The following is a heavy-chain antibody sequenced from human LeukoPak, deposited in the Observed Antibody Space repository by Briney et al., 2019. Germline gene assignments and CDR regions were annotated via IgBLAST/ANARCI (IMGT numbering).Heavy chain of an antibody. CDR1: GFTVSSNY. D-gene: IGHD2-2*01. CDR3: SRRTRDDAFDI. Sequence: PGGSLRLSCAASGFTVSSNYMSWVRQAPGKGLEWVSLIYSGGSTYYADSVKGRFTISRDNSKNTLYLQMNSLRAEDTAVYYCSRRTRDDAFDIWGQGTMVTVSS. J-gene: IGHJ3*02. V-gene: IGHV3-53*01. CDR2: IYSGGST.